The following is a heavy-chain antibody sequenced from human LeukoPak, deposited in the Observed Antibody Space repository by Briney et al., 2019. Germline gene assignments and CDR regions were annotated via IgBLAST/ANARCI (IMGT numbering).Heavy chain of an antibody. J-gene: IGHJ3*02. CDR3: AREDFDSITGTIRAFDI. V-gene: IGHV3-21*01. D-gene: IGHD1-7*01. CDR2: ISSSSSYI. Sequence: GGSLRLSCAASGFTFSSYSMNWVRQAPGKGLEWVSSISSSSSYIYYADSVKGRFTISRDNAKNSLYLQMNSLRAEDTAVYYCAREDFDSITGTIRAFDIWGQGTMVTVSS. CDR1: GFTFSSYS.